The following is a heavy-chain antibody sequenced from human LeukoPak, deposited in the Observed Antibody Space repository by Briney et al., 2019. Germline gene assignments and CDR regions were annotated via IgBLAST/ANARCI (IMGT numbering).Heavy chain of an antibody. J-gene: IGHJ4*02. Sequence: SETLSLTCTVSGGSISSGSYYWSWIRQPAGKGLEWIGRIYTSGSTNYNPSLKSRVTISVDTSKNQFSLKLSSVTAADTAVYYCARDSSDWEFDYWGQGTLVTVSS. V-gene: IGHV4-61*02. D-gene: IGHD1-26*01. CDR2: IYTSGST. CDR3: ARDSSDWEFDY. CDR1: GGSISSGSYY.